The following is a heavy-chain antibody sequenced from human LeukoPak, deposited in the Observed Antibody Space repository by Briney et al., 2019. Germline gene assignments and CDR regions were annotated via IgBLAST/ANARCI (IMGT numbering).Heavy chain of an antibody. Sequence: PGGSLRLSCAASGFTVSSNYMSWVRQAPGKGLEWVSVIYSGGSTSYADSVRGRFTISRDNSKTTLYLQMKSLRAEDTALYYCARGSGSAGYYSVWGQGTLVTVSS. J-gene: IGHJ4*02. CDR3: ARGSGSAGYYSV. V-gene: IGHV3-66*01. D-gene: IGHD3-22*01. CDR1: GFTVSSNY. CDR2: IYSGGST.